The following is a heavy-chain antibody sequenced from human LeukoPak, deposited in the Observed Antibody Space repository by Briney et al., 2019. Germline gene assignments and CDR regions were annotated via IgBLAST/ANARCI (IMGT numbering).Heavy chain of an antibody. CDR3: ARRLDLYYYDSSGYRNWFDP. J-gene: IGHJ5*02. CDR1: GFTFSSYA. CDR2: IYYSGST. D-gene: IGHD3-22*01. V-gene: IGHV4-39*01. Sequence: GSLRLSCAASGFTFSSYAMSWVRQPPGKGLEWIGSIYYSGSTYYNPSLKSRVTISVDTSKNQFSLKLSSVTAADTAVYYCARRLDLYYYDSSGYRNWFDPWGQGTLVTVSS.